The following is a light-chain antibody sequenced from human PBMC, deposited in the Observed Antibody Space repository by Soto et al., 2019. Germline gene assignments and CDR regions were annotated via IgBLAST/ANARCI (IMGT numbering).Light chain of an antibody. CDR3: ISYKTDDTFV. Sequence: QSALTQPASLSGSPGQSITISCAGTRSDNGASNSVSWYQHLPGRSPTLIIYEATNRPSGVSERFSGSKAGDTASLTISGLQADDEAEYFCISYKTDDTFVFGSGTKVTVL. V-gene: IGLV2-14*01. CDR2: EAT. CDR1: RSDNGASNS. J-gene: IGLJ1*01.